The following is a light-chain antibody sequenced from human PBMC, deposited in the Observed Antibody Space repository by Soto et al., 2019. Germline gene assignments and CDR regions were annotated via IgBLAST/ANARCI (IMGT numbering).Light chain of an antibody. Sequence: DIVLTPSPATLSLSPGERATLSCRASQSVSSYLAWYHHKPGQAPRLLIYDAVNRATGIPAMFSGSGSGTDFTLPISSVEAEDSGVYFCQQRDNWARYMFGQGTKLDLK. J-gene: IGKJ2*01. CDR3: QQRDNWARYM. V-gene: IGKV3-11*01. CDR2: DAV. CDR1: QSVSSY.